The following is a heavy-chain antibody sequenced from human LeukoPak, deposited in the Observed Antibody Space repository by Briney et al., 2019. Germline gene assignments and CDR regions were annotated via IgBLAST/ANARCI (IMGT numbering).Heavy chain of an antibody. V-gene: IGHV4-34*01. CDR2: INHSGST. J-gene: IGHJ6*03. CDR3: ARDRKLDWYYYYMDV. Sequence: PSETLSLTCAVYGGSFSGYYWSWIRQPPGKGLEWIGEINHSGSTNYNPSLKSRVTISVDTSKNQFSLKLSSVTAADTAVYYCARDRKLDWYYYYMDVWGKGTTVTVSS. D-gene: IGHD3/OR15-3a*01. CDR1: GGSFSGYY.